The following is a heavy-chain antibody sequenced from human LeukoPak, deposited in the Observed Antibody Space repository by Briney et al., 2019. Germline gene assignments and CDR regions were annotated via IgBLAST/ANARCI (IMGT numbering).Heavy chain of an antibody. J-gene: IGHJ5*02. CDR3: ARDPQGIAARRDWFDP. Sequence: ASVKVSCKASGYTFTGYYMHWVRQAPGQGLEWMGWINPNSGGTNYAQKFQGRVTMTRDTSISTAYMELSRLRSDDTAVYYCARDPQGIAARRDWFDPWGQGTLVTVSS. D-gene: IGHD6-6*01. V-gene: IGHV1-2*02. CDR1: GYTFTGYY. CDR2: INPNSGGT.